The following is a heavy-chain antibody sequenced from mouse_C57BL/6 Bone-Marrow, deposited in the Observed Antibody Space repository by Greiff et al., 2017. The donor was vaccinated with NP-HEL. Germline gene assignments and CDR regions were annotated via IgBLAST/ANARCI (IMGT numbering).Heavy chain of an antibody. CDR3: ARQSLFYYYAMDY. Sequence: VKLMESGPGLVAPSQSLSITCTVSGFSLTSYGVHWVRQPPGKGLEWLVVIWSDGSTTYNSALKSRLSISKDNSKSQVFLKMNSLQTDDTAMYYCARQSLFYYYAMDYWGQGTSVTVSS. CDR1: GFSLTSYG. D-gene: IGHD6-1*01. CDR2: IWSDGST. J-gene: IGHJ4*01. V-gene: IGHV2-6-1*01.